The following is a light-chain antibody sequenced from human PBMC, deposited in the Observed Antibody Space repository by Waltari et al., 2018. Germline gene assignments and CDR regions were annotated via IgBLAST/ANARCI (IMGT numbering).Light chain of an antibody. V-gene: IGLV2-14*01. CDR2: DVS. Sequence: QSPLTQPASVSGSPGQSITTSCTGTSSDVVGYKYVSWYQQHPGKAPKLMIYDVSNRPSGVSNRFSGSKSGNTASLTISGLQAEDEADYYCSSYTSSSVVFGGGTKLTVL. CDR1: SSDVVGYKY. CDR3: SSYTSSSVV. J-gene: IGLJ2*01.